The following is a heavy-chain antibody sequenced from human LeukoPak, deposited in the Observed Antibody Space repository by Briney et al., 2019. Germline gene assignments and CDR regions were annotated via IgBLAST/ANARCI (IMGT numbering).Heavy chain of an antibody. CDR1: GDSISGYY. CDR2: ISYSGST. D-gene: IGHD2-15*01. V-gene: IGHV4-59*01. Sequence: SETLSLTCTVSGDSISGYYWSWIRQPPGKGLEWVGQISYSGSTNYNSSLKSRVTISVDTSKNQFSLRLSFVTAADTAMYYCARGDYCSGGSCGYYYGMDVWGQGATVTVSS. CDR3: ARGDYCSGGSCGYYYGMDV. J-gene: IGHJ6*02.